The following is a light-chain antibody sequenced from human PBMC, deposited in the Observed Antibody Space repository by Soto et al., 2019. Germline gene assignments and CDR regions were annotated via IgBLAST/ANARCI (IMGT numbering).Light chain of an antibody. CDR3: HQYHIYPVT. J-gene: IGKJ4*01. V-gene: IGKV3-15*01. Sequence: EIVMTQSPATLSVSPGERATLSCRASQSVSSDVAWYQQKPGQAPRLLIYGASTRATGIPARFSGSGSGTEFTLTISSLQSEDFATYYCHQYHIYPVTFGGGTKVEIK. CDR2: GAS. CDR1: QSVSSD.